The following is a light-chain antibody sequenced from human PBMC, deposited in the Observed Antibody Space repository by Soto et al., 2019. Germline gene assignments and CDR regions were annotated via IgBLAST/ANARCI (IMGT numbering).Light chain of an antibody. CDR1: QSISGW. J-gene: IGKJ3*01. V-gene: IGKV1-5*01. CDR3: QQYNAYSLFT. Sequence: EMQLTQSPSTLSASVGDRVRITCRASQSISGWLAWYQQKPGKPPKLLIHDASNLESGIPSRFSGRGFGTEFTLTISSLQPDDFATYYCQQYNAYSLFTFGPGTKVDIK. CDR2: DAS.